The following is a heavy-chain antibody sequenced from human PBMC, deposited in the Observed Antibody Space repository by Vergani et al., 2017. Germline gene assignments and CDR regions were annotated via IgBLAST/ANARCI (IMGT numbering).Heavy chain of an antibody. CDR1: GFTFSSYA. J-gene: IGHJ4*02. V-gene: IGHV3-30-3*01. CDR2: ISYDGSNK. Sequence: QVQLVESAGGVVQPGRSLRLSCAASGFTFSSYAMHWVRQAPGKGLEWVAVISYDGSNKYYADSVKGRFTISRDNSKNTLYLQMNSLRAEDTAVYYCAAVGLITGTRGKIFDYWGQGTLVTVSS. D-gene: IGHD1-7*01. CDR3: AAVGLITGTRGKIFDY.